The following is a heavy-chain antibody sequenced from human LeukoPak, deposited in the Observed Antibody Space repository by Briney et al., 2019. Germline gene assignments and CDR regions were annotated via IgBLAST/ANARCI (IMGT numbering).Heavy chain of an antibody. D-gene: IGHD6-13*01. J-gene: IGHJ4*02. Sequence: SETLSLTCTVSSGSISTYYWSWIRQPPGKGLEWIGYISYTGNTHYSPSLQSRVTISVDTSKNQFSLKLNSVTAADTAVYYCATHVHSSGTVFDYWGQGTLVTVSS. CDR2: ISYTGNT. CDR3: ATHVHSSGTVFDY. CDR1: SGSISTYY. V-gene: IGHV4-59*08.